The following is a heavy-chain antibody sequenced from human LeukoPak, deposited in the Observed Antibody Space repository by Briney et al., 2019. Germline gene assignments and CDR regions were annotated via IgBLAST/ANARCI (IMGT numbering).Heavy chain of an antibody. Sequence: SETLSLTCTVSGGSISSSSYYWGWIRQPPGKGLEWIGEINHSGSTNYNPSLKSRVTISVDTSKNQFSLKLSSVTAADTAVYYCARGGSSSWYGDYFDYWGQGTLVTVSS. J-gene: IGHJ4*02. CDR3: ARGGSSSWYGDYFDY. V-gene: IGHV4-39*07. D-gene: IGHD6-13*01. CDR2: INHSGST. CDR1: GGSISSSSYY.